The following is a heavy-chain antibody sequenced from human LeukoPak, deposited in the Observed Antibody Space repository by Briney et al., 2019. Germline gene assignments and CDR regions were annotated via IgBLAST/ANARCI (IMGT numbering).Heavy chain of an antibody. Sequence: ASVKVSCKASGYTFTSYGISWVRQAPGQGLEWMGWISAYNGNTNYAQKLQGRVTMTTDTSTSTAYMELRSLRSDDTAVYYCAREANYYGSGSXYNPFDYWGQGTLVTVSS. CDR1: GYTFTSYG. V-gene: IGHV1-18*01. CDR2: ISAYNGNT. D-gene: IGHD3-10*01. J-gene: IGHJ4*02. CDR3: AREANYYGSGSXYNPFDY.